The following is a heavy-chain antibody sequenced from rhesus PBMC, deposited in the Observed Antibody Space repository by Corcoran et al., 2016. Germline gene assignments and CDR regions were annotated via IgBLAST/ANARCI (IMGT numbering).Heavy chain of an antibody. CDR1: GGSISSNY. CDR3: ARDTGLAAPGALDF. CDR2: IRSGGNT. D-gene: IGHD6-25*01. V-gene: IGHV4-160*01. J-gene: IGHJ3*01. Sequence: QVQLQQWGEGLVKPSDTLSLTCAVYGGSISSNYWSWIRQPPGKGLEWIGRIRSGGNTNYNPSLNSRVTISLDTSKNQFSMRLNSVTAADTAVYYCARDTGLAAPGALDFWGQGLRVTVSS.